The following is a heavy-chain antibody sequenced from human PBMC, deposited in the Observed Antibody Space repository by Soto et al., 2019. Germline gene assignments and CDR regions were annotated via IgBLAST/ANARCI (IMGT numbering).Heavy chain of an antibody. J-gene: IGHJ4*02. CDR2: IYPGDSDT. CDR3: AREAYYDSSGYYGPIDY. D-gene: IGHD3-22*01. Sequence: PGESLKISWKGSGYSFTSYWIGWVRQMPGKGLEWMGIIYPGDSDTRYSPSFQGQVTISADKSISTAYLQWSSLKASDTAMYYCAREAYYDSSGYYGPIDYWGQGTLVTVSS. V-gene: IGHV5-51*01. CDR1: GYSFTSYW.